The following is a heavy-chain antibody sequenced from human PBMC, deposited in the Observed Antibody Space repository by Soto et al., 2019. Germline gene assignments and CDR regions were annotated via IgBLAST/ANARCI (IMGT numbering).Heavy chain of an antibody. Sequence: QVQLVQSGAEVKKPGASVKVSCKASGYTFTGYYMHWVRQAPGQGLEWMGWINPNSGGTNYAQKFQGRVTMTRDTSISTAYMELSRLRSDDTAVYYCARSELSAYVLLWFGLPQEYWGQGTLVTVSS. D-gene: IGHD3-10*01. J-gene: IGHJ4*02. CDR2: INPNSGGT. CDR1: GYTFTGYY. V-gene: IGHV1-2*02. CDR3: ARSELSAYVLLWFGLPQEY.